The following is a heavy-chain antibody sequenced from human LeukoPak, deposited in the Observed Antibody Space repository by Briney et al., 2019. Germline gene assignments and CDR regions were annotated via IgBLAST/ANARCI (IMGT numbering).Heavy chain of an antibody. CDR3: ASWWFGELLFRDY. CDR2: INPNSGGT. Sequence: ASVKVSCKASGYTFTSYDINWVRQAPGQGLEWMGWINPNSGGTNYAQKFQGRVTMTRDTSISTAYMELSRLRSDDTAVYYCASWWFGELLFRDYWGQGTLVAVSS. V-gene: IGHV1-2*02. J-gene: IGHJ4*02. CDR1: GYTFTSYD. D-gene: IGHD3-10*01.